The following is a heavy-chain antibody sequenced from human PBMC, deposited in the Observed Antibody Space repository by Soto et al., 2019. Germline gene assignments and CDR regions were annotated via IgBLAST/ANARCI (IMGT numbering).Heavy chain of an antibody. CDR2: ISYDGSNK. Sequence: GGSLSLSCAASGFTFSSYGMHWVRQAPGKGLEWVAVISYDGSNKYYADSVKGRFTISRDNSKNTLYLQMNSLRAEDTAVYYCAKETGGGVYSSGWYGSLDYWGQGTLVTVSS. J-gene: IGHJ4*02. V-gene: IGHV3-30*18. CDR1: GFTFSSYG. CDR3: AKETGGGVYSSGWYGSLDY. D-gene: IGHD6-19*01.